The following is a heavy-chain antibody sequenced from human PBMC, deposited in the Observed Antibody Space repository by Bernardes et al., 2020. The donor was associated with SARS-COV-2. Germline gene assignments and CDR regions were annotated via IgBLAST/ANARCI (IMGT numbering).Heavy chain of an antibody. CDR2: TFFRSQWST. J-gene: IGHJ6*02. CDR1: VDTVSSTTAS. V-gene: IGHV6-1*01. CDR3: ARASITIVPGPLGLGPWGYKFKGMDV. D-gene: IGHD3-10*01. Sequence: QPIPLTSVVSVDTVSSTTASWNCIRQSPSRGLEWLGGTFFRSQWSTDYAVSVKSRITINPDTPKNQFSLQLNSVTPEDTAVYYCARASITIVPGPLGLGPWGYKFKGMDVWGQGTTVTVSS.